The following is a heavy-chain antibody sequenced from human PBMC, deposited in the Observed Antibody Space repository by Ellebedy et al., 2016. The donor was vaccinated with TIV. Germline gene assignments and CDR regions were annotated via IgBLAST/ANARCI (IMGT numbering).Heavy chain of an antibody. V-gene: IGHV3-43*02. CDR3: ATVAGDFAY. Sequence: PGGSLRLSCAASGFTFDDYAMHWVRQAPGKGLEWVSLISGDGGSTYYADSVKGRFTISRDNSKNSLYLQMNSLRTEDTALYYCATVAGDFAYWGQGTLVTVSS. CDR1: GFTFDDYA. CDR2: ISGDGGST. J-gene: IGHJ4*02. D-gene: IGHD2-21*01.